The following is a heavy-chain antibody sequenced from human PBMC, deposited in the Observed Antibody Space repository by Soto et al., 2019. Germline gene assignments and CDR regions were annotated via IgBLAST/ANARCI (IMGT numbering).Heavy chain of an antibody. D-gene: IGHD3-22*01. CDR2: ISYDGSNK. CDR3: AKDLGITARGYYGMDV. V-gene: IGHV3-30*18. J-gene: IGHJ6*02. Sequence: GGSLRLSCAASGFTFSSYGMHWVRQAPGKGLEWVAVISYDGSNKYYADSVKGRFTISRDNSKNTLYLQMNSLRAEDTAVYYCAKDLGITARGYYGMDVWGQGTTVTVSS. CDR1: GFTFSSYG.